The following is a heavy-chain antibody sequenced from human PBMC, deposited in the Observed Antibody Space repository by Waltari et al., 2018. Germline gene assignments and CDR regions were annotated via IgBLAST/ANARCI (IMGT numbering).Heavy chain of an antibody. V-gene: IGHV3-23*01. D-gene: IGHD5-18*01. CDR2: ISDIGKT. CDR1: GFTFSSYA. CDR3: AKERDTAYYD. J-gene: IGHJ4*02. Sequence: EVQLLESGGGLVQPGGSLRLSCAASGFTFSSYAITWVRQAPGKGLEWVSGISDIGKTYYADSVKGRFTSSRDNSKNTLYLQMNTLRAEDTAIYYCAKERDTAYYDWGQGTLVIVSS.